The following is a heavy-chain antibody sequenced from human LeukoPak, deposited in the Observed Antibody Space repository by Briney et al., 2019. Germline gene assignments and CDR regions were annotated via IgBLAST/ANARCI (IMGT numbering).Heavy chain of an antibody. V-gene: IGHV1-69*13. J-gene: IGHJ4*02. D-gene: IGHD3-10*01. CDR3: ARDRVSTGWFGELSPYFDY. CDR2: IIPVFGTA. CDR1: GGTFSSYA. Sequence: SVKVSCKASGGTFSSYAISWVRQAPGQGLEWMGGIIPVFGTANYAQKFQGRVTITADESTSTAYMELSSLRSEDTAVYYCARDRVSTGWFGELSPYFDYWGQGTLVTVSS.